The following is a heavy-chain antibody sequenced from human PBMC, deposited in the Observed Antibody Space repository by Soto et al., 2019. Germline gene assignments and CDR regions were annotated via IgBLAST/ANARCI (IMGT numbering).Heavy chain of an antibody. CDR3: VTGWSEF. CDR1: EFPFSSSL. CDR2: MNSDGSIR. Sequence: AGGALRLSCVVSEFPFSSSLMHWVRQGPGRGLMWVSRMNSDGSIRNYADSVKGRFTTSRDNAKNMLYLQMNSLRPEDTALYYCVTGWSEFWGQGTLVTVSS. J-gene: IGHJ4*02. V-gene: IGHV3-74*01. D-gene: IGHD2-15*01.